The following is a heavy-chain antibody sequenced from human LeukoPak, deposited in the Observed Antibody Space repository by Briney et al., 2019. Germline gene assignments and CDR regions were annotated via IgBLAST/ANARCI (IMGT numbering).Heavy chain of an antibody. CDR1: GFTFSSYA. CDR3: AKDYCSGGSCSSGLDY. D-gene: IGHD2-15*01. V-gene: IGHV3-23*01. Sequence: GGSLRLSCAASGFTFSSYAMSWVRQAPGKGLEWVSTISGSGGSTYYADSVKGRFTISRDNSKNTLYLQMNGLRAEDTALYSCAKDYCSGGSCSSGLDYWGQGTLVPVSS. J-gene: IGHJ4*02. CDR2: ISGSGGST.